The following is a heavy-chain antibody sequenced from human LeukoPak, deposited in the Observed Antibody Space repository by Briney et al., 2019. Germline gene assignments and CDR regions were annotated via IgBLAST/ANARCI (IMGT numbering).Heavy chain of an antibody. CDR1: GFTFSSYA. Sequence: GGSLRLSCAASGFTFSSYAMHWVRQAPGKGLEWVAVISYDGSNKYYADSVKGRFTISRDNSKNTLYLQMNSLRAEDTAVYYCARDARIGSVIAAAGTTPYFGYWGQGTLVTVSS. CDR3: ARDARIGSVIAAAGTTPYFGY. D-gene: IGHD6-13*01. J-gene: IGHJ4*02. V-gene: IGHV3-30-3*01. CDR2: ISYDGSNK.